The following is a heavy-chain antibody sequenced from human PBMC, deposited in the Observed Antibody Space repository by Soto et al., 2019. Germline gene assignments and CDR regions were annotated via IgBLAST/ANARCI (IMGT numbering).Heavy chain of an antibody. CDR1: GGTFSSYT. CDR3: AREQGHYYGSGSYYKELDV. D-gene: IGHD3-10*01. V-gene: IGHV1-69*04. CDR2: IIPILGIA. J-gene: IGHJ6*02. Sequence: SVKVSCKASGGTFSSYTISWVRQAPGQGLEWMGRIIPILGIANYAQKFQGRVTITADKSTSTAYMELSSLRSEDTAVYYCAREQGHYYGSGSYYKELDVWGQGTTVTVSS.